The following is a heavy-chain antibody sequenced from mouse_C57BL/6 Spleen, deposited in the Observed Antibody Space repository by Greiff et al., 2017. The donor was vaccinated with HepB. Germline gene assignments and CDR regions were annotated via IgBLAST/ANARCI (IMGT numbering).Heavy chain of an antibody. V-gene: IGHV1-80*01. CDR3: AREGGYYGNPGAY. CDR2: IYPGDGDT. J-gene: IGHJ3*01. Sequence: VQLQQSGAELVKPGASVKISCKASGYAFSSYWMNWVKQRPGKGLEWIGQIYPGDGDTNYNGKFKGKATLTADKSSSTAYMQLSSLTSEDSAVYFCAREGGYYGNPGAYWGQGTLVTVSA. D-gene: IGHD2-1*01. CDR1: GYAFSSYW.